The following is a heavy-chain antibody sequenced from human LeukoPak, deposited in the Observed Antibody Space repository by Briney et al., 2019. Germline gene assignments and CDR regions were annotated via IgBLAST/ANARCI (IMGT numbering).Heavy chain of an antibody. J-gene: IGHJ5*02. CDR1: GGSISGYY. V-gene: IGHV4-4*09. CDR3: ATTTTLASWFDP. CDR2: IYTSGST. Sequence: PSETLSLTCSVSGGSISGYYWSWVRPPPGKGLEWIGYIYTSGSTNYNPSLKSRVTISVDTSKNQFSLKLSSVTAADTAVYYCATTTTLASWFDPWGQGTLVTVSS. D-gene: IGHD1-26*01.